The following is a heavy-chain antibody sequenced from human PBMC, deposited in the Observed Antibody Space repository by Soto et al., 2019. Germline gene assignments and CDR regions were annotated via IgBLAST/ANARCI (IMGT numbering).Heavy chain of an antibody. V-gene: IGHV4-31*03. CDR1: GGSISSGGYY. CDR3: ATAITMVREAYYFDY. Sequence: SETLSLTCTVSGGSISSGGYYWSWIRQHPGKGLEWIGYIYYSGSTYYNPSLKSRVTISVDTSKNQFSLKLSSVTAADTAVYYCATAITMVREAYYFDYWGQGTLVTVSS. CDR2: IYYSGST. J-gene: IGHJ4*02. D-gene: IGHD3-10*01.